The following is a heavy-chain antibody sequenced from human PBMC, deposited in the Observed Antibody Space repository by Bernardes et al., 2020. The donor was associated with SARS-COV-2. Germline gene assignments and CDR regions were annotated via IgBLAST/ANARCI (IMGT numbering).Heavy chain of an antibody. Sequence: SETLYLTCTVSGGSISSGGYFWSWIRQHPGKGLELIGYIPYSGITRYNPSLQSRVTISVDTSKNQFSLKLTSVTAADTAVYYCARWSSWSQTKYYFDYWGQGTLVTVSS. CDR2: IPYSGIT. V-gene: IGHV4-31*03. D-gene: IGHD6-13*01. J-gene: IGHJ4*02. CDR1: GGSISSGGYF. CDR3: ARWSSWSQTKYYFDY.